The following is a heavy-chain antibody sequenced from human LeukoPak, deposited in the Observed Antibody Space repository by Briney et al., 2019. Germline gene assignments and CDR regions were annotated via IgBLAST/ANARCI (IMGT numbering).Heavy chain of an antibody. D-gene: IGHD3/OR15-3a*01. CDR2: SSSCGSTI. Sequence: PGGSLRLSCAASGFTLSDYYMSWIRQAPGKRREWVSYSSSCGSTIYYADSVKGRFAISRDNAKNSLYLQMNSLRAEDTAVYYCARRRDFIDYWGQGTLVTVPS. CDR1: GFTLSDYY. V-gene: IGHV3-11*01. CDR3: ARRRDFIDY. J-gene: IGHJ4*02.